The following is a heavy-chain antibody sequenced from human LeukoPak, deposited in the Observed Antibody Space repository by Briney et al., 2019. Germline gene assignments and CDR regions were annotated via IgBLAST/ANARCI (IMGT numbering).Heavy chain of an antibody. CDR3: AKDRGGSWYYFDY. D-gene: IGHD6-13*01. Sequence: PGGSLRLSCAASGFTFSSYAMNWVRQAPGKGLEWVSISGSGGDTYYADSVKGRLTISRDNSKNTLYLQMNSLRAEDTAVYYCAKDRGGSWYYFDYWGQGTLVTVSS. V-gene: IGHV3-23*01. CDR1: GFTFSSYA. J-gene: IGHJ4*02. CDR2: SGSGGDT.